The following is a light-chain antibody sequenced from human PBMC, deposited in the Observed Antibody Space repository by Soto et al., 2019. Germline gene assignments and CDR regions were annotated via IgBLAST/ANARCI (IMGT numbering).Light chain of an antibody. J-gene: IGLJ2*01. V-gene: IGLV2-23*03. Sequence: QSVLTQPASVSGSPGQSITISCTGTSSDVGSHNLVSWYQQHPGKAPKFIIYEGSKRPSGVSNRFSGSKSGNTASLTISGLQAEDEADYYCCSYAGSSTFVVFGGGTKFTVL. CDR2: EGS. CDR3: CSYAGSSTFVV. CDR1: SSDVGSHNL.